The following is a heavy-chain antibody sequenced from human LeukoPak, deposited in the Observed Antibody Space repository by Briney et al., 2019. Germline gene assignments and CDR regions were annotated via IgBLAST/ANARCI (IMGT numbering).Heavy chain of an antibody. CDR3: AREGSWFDY. CDR1: GGSFSGYY. J-gene: IGHJ4*02. D-gene: IGHD6-13*01. CDR2: INHSGST. V-gene: IGHV4-34*01. Sequence: SETLSLTCAVYGGSFSGYYWSWIRQPPGKGLEWIGEINHSGSTNYNPSLKSRVTISVDTSKNQFSLKLSSVTAADTAVYYCAREGSWFDYWGQGTLVTVSS.